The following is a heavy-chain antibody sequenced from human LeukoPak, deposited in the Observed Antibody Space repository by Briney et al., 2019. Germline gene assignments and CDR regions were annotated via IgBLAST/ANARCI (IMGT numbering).Heavy chain of an antibody. J-gene: IGHJ6*02. D-gene: IGHD3-16*01. V-gene: IGHV3-7*01. CDR1: GFAFSDSW. CDR2: MNQDGSEK. Sequence: GGSLRLSCAASGFAFSDSWMSWVRQAPGKGLEWVANMNQDGSEKDYVDSVKGRFTISRDNARKSLYLQMGSLRAEDTAVYYCATYTHWVAGDVWGQGTTVTVSS. CDR3: ATYTHWVAGDV.